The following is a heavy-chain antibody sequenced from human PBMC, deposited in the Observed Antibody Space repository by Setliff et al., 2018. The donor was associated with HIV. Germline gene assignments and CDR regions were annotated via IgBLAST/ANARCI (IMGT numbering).Heavy chain of an antibody. J-gene: IGHJ4*02. CDR3: ARPLEYRTDWSTIIGSFNY. CDR1: GFTLSSYW. D-gene: IGHD4-4*01. Sequence: GGSLRLSCAASGFTLSSYWMSWVRQAPGKGLEWVANINQDGTKRYYMGSVKGRVTVSRDNAKNSLYLQMTNVTAEDTAVYYCARPLEYRTDWSTIIGSFNYWGQGAQVTVSS. CDR2: INQDGTKR. V-gene: IGHV3-7*05.